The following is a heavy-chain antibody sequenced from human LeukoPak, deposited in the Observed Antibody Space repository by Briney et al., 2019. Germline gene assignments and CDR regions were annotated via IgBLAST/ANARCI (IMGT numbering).Heavy chain of an antibody. J-gene: IGHJ6*03. CDR1: GFTFSSYG. D-gene: IGHD6-19*01. Sequence: GGSLRLSCAASGFTFSSYGMSWVRQAPGKGLEWVSAISGSGGSTYYADSVKGRFTISRDNSKNTLYLQMNSLRAEDTAVYYCASAVAGTDYYYYYYMDVWGKGTTVTISS. CDR2: ISGSGGST. V-gene: IGHV3-23*01. CDR3: ASAVAGTDYYYYYYMDV.